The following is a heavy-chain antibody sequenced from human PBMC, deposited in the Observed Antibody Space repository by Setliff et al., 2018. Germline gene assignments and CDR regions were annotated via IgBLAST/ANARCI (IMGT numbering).Heavy chain of an antibody. D-gene: IGHD3-16*01. J-gene: IGHJ5*01. CDR3: ARELRSPYWHLDS. CDR1: GYTFNNYG. V-gene: IGHV1-69*13. Sequence: SVKVSCKASGYTFNNYGITWVRQAPGQGLQWLGRFIPILGATNYAQNFQGRVTITADESTSTGYMELRSLRSDDTAVYYCARELRSPYWHLDSWGQGTQVTVSS. CDR2: FIPILGAT.